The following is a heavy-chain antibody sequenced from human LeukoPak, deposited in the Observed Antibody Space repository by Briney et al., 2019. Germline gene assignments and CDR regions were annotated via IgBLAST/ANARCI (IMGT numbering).Heavy chain of an antibody. V-gene: IGHV4-34*01. CDR3: ARLARGSGYAFDI. CDR2: INHSGST. Sequence: KPSETLSLTCAVYGGSFSGYYWSWIRQPPGKGLEWIGGINHSGSTNYNPFLKSRATISVHTSKNQFSLKLSSVTAADTAVYYCARLARGSGYAFDIRGQGTMVTVSS. CDR1: GGSFSGYY. D-gene: IGHD3-22*01. J-gene: IGHJ3*02.